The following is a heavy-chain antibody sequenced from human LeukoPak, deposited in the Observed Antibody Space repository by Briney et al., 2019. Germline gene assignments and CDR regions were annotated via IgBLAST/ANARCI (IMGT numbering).Heavy chain of an antibody. D-gene: IGHD2-15*01. V-gene: IGHV4-30-4*08. CDR2: IYYSGST. J-gene: IGHJ4*02. CDR3: ARGVSCTGGSCATSFDC. CDR1: GVSINSGDYY. Sequence: SETLSLTCTVSGVSINSGDYYWSWIRQPPGKGLEWIGYIYYSGSTYYNPSLKSRVTISVDTSKNQFSLKLSSVTAADTAVYYCARGVSCTGGSCATSFDCWGQGTLVTISS.